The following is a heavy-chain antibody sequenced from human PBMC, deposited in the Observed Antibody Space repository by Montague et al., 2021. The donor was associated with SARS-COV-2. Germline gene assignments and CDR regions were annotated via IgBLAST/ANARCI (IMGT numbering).Heavy chain of an antibody. CDR2: TYYRSKWYY. V-gene: IGHV6-1*01. CDR1: GDSVSSNSAA. D-gene: IGHD6-19*01. Sequence: CAISGDSVSSNSAAWNWIRQSPSRGLEWLGRTYYRSKWYYEYAVSLKSRITINPDTSKNQFSLQVKSMTPEDTAVYYCALAVAGKSASDYWGQGTLVTVSS. CDR3: ALAVAGKSASDY. J-gene: IGHJ4*02.